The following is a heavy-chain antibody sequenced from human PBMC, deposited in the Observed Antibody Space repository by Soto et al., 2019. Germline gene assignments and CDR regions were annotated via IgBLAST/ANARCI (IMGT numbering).Heavy chain of an antibody. D-gene: IGHD3-22*01. J-gene: IGHJ6*02. CDR3: ARSAGNYYDSSGYLRPYYYYGMDV. CDR1: GCSISSGGYY. V-gene: IGHV4-31*03. Sequence: SETLSLTCTVSGCSISSGGYYWSWIRQHPGKGLEWIGYIYYSGSTYYNPSLKSRVTISVDTSKNQFSLKLSSVTAADTAVYYCARSAGNYYDSSGYLRPYYYYGMDVWGQGTTVTVSS. CDR2: IYYSGST.